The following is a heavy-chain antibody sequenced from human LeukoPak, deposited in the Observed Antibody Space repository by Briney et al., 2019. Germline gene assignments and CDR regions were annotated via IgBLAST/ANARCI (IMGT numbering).Heavy chain of an antibody. CDR1: GGSISNYY. CDR3: ARGFDSKSTYFDY. J-gene: IGHJ4*02. V-gene: IGHV4-59*01. CDR2: IYYSGST. Sequence: PSETLSLTCTVSGGSISNYYWNWLRQPPGKGLEWIGDIYYSGSTNYNPSLKSRVTMPLDTSKNQFSLRLTSVTAADTAVYYCARGFDSKSTYFDYWGQGTLVTVSS. D-gene: IGHD5-12*01.